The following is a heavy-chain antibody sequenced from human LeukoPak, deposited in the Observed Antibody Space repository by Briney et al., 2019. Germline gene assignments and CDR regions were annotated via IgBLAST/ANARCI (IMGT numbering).Heavy chain of an antibody. CDR1: GYNFTNFW. CDR3: ARLEVTYSVSPFDY. CDR2: IYPGDSDT. V-gene: IGHV5-51*01. Sequence: GESLKISCKGSGYNFTNFWVGWVRQMPEKGLEWMGFIYPGDSDTRYGPSFQGRVTISADKSISTAFLQWSSLKASDTAMYYCARLEVTYSVSPFDYWGQGTLVTVSS. D-gene: IGHD5-18*01. J-gene: IGHJ4*02.